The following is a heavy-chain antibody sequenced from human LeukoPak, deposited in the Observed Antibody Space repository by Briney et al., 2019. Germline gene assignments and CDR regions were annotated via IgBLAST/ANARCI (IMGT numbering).Heavy chain of an antibody. CDR1: GVSINSHY. CDR2: GHYSGTT. J-gene: IGHJ4*02. D-gene: IGHD3/OR15-3a*01. V-gene: IGHV4-59*08. Sequence: PSETLSLTCTVSGVSINSHYRRWIRQSPGRGLEWIAYGHYSGTTNYNPSLKSRVTISVDTSKNQFSLKLTPVSAADTAMYYCARHGTGTGYPLDYWGLGTLVTVSS. CDR3: ARHGTGTGYPLDY.